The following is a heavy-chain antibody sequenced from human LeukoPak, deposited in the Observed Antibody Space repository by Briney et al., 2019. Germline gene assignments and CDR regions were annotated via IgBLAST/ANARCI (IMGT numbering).Heavy chain of an antibody. CDR2: MNPNSGAT. V-gene: IGHV1-8*01. CDR1: GYTFTSYD. D-gene: IGHD1-14*01. Sequence: ASVKVSCKASGYTFTSYDINWLRQATGQGPEWMGWMNPNSGATGYAQKFQGRVTMTGDTSITTAYMELNSLRSDDTAVYYCAKAKPQGSDRDFDYWGQGTLVTVSS. J-gene: IGHJ4*02. CDR3: AKAKPQGSDRDFDY.